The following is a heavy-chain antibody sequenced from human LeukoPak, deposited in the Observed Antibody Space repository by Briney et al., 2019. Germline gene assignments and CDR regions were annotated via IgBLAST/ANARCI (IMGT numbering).Heavy chain of an antibody. D-gene: IGHD2-2*01. CDR3: ARASLRTGKYCSSTSCPGHFDP. J-gene: IGHJ5*02. Sequence: PGGSLRLSCAASGFTFSSYSMNWVRQAPGKGLEWVSSISSSSSYIYYADSVKGRFTISRDNAKNSLYLQMNSLRAEDTAVYYCARASLRTGKYCSSTSCPGHFDPWGQGTLVTVSS. CDR2: ISSSSSYI. CDR1: GFTFSSYS. V-gene: IGHV3-21*01.